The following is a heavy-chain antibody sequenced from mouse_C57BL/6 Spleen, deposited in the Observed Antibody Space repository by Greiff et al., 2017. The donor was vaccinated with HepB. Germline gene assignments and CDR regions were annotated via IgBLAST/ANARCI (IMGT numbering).Heavy chain of an antibody. J-gene: IGHJ1*03. V-gene: IGHV5-9*01. Sequence: EVKVVESGGGLVKPGGSLKLSCAASGFTFSSYTMSWVRQTPEKRLEWVATISGCGGNTYYPDSVKGRFTISRDNAKNTLYLQMSSRRSEDTALYYCARQYDGLVLWYFDVWGTGTTVTVSS. D-gene: IGHD2-3*01. CDR3: ARQYDGLVLWYFDV. CDR1: GFTFSSYT. CDR2: ISGCGGNT.